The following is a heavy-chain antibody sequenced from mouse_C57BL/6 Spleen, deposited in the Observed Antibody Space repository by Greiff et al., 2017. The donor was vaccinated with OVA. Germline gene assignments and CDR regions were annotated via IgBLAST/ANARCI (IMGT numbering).Heavy chain of an antibody. CDR2: IDPNSGGT. Sequence: QVQLKQPGAELVKPGASVKLSCKASGYTFTSYWMHWVKQRPGRGLEWIGRIDPNSGGTKYNEKFKSKATLTVDKPSSTAYMQLRSLTSADSAVYECARSGSSMASWFGYWGQGTLVTVSA. V-gene: IGHV1-72*01. CDR1: GYTFTSYW. J-gene: IGHJ3*01. CDR3: ARSGSSMASWFGY. D-gene: IGHD2-1*01.